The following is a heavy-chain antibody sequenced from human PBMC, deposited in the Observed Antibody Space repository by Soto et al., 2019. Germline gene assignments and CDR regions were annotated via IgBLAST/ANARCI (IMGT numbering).Heavy chain of an antibody. J-gene: IGHJ6*02. V-gene: IGHV3-30-3*01. Sequence: GGSLRLSCAASGFTFSSYAMHWVRQAPGKGLEWVAVISYDGSNKYYADSVKGRFTISRDNSKNTLYLQMNSLRAEDTAVYYCARPSIVGATAYYYGMDVWGQGTTVTVSS. CDR2: ISYDGSNK. CDR3: ARPSIVGATAYYYGMDV. CDR1: GFTFSSYA. D-gene: IGHD1-26*01.